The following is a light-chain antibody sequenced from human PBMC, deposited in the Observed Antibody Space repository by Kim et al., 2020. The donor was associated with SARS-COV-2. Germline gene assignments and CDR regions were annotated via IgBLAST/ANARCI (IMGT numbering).Light chain of an antibody. Sequence: VVLGQTVRITGQGDSLRSYYASWYQQKPGQAPIVVIYGKHNRPSRIPERFSGTSSGNTASLTITGAQAGDEADYYCNSRNSNDNVVFGGGTKLTVL. CDR2: GKH. J-gene: IGLJ2*01. CDR3: NSRNSNDNVV. V-gene: IGLV3-19*01. CDR1: SLRSYY.